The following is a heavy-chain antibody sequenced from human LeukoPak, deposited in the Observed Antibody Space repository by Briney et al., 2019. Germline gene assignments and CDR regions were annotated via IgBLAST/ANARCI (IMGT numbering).Heavy chain of an antibody. D-gene: IGHD6-6*01. Sequence: GESLKISCAASGFTFSSYAMSWVRQAPGKGLEWVSAISGSGGSTYYADSVKGRFTISRDNSKNTLYLQMNSLRAEDTAVYYCAKLEYSSSSHFDYWGQGTLVTVSS. J-gene: IGHJ4*02. CDR3: AKLEYSSSSHFDY. CDR2: ISGSGGST. CDR1: GFTFSSYA. V-gene: IGHV3-23*01.